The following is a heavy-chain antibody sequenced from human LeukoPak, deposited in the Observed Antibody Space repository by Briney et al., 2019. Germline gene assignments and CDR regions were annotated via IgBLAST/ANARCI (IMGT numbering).Heavy chain of an antibody. CDR1: GGSFSGYY. V-gene: IGHV3-23*01. Sequence: QTSETLSLTCAVYGGSFSGYYWSWVRQAPGKGLEWVSAISGSGGSTYYADSVKGRFTISRDNSKNTLYLQMNSLRAEDTAVYYCAKAGRPGRYFDWLPRKDPNWFDPWGQGTLVTVSS. CDR3: AKAGRPGRYFDWLPRKDPNWFDP. CDR2: ISGSGGST. J-gene: IGHJ5*02. D-gene: IGHD3-9*01.